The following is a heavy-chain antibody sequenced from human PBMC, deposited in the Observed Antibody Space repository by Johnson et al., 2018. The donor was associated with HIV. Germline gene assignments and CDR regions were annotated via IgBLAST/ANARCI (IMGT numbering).Heavy chain of an antibody. Sequence: VQLVESGGCSIQPGGSLRLSCAASGFTVSSNYMSWVRQAPGKGLEWVSVIYSGGTTYYADPVKGRFHLSRDNSKNTLYLQMNSLRAEDTAVYYCARARGGEGSGSYAFDIWGQGTMVTVSS. CDR2: IYSGGTT. CDR3: ARARGGEGSGSYAFDI. J-gene: IGHJ3*02. D-gene: IGHD3-10*01. CDR1: GFTVSSNY. V-gene: IGHV3-66*03.